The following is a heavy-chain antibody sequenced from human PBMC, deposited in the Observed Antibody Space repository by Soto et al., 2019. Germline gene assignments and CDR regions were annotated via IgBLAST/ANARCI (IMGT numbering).Heavy chain of an antibody. CDR2: IYYSGST. CDR3: ARSQGLIAAAGLDY. CDR1: GGSISSYY. J-gene: IGHJ4*02. Sequence: SETLSLTCTVSGGSISSYYWSWIRQPPGKGLEWIGYIYYSGSTNYNPSLKSRVTISVDTSKNQFSLKLSSVTAADTAVYYCARSQGLIAAAGLDYWGQGTLVTVSS. D-gene: IGHD6-13*01. V-gene: IGHV4-59*01.